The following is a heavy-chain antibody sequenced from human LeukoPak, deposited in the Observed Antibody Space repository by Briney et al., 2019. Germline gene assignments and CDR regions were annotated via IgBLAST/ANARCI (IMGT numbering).Heavy chain of an antibody. CDR1: GFTFNSYW. V-gene: IGHV3-7*01. J-gene: IGHJ6*03. CDR3: ARKGWLQYYYYYMDV. D-gene: IGHD3-9*01. Sequence: PGGSLRLSCAASGFTFNSYWMSWVRQAPGKGLEGVANIKQDGSEKYYVDSVKGRFTISRDNAKNSLYLQMNSLRAEDTAVYYCARKGWLQYYYYYMDVWGKGTTVTVSS. CDR2: IKQDGSEK.